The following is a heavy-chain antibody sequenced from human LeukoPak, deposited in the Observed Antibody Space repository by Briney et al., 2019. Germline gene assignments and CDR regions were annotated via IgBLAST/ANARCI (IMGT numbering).Heavy chain of an antibody. CDR3: ARDPRSSSSYRFDY. V-gene: IGHV3-33*01. D-gene: IGHD6-6*01. CDR1: GFIFSSYG. CDR2: IWSDGSNK. J-gene: IGHJ4*02. Sequence: GGSLRLSCAASGFIFSSYGMPWVRQAPGKGLEWVAVIWSDGSNKYYADSVKGRFTISRDNSKSTLYLQMNSLRAEDTAVYHCARDPRSSSSYRFDYWGQGTLVTVTS.